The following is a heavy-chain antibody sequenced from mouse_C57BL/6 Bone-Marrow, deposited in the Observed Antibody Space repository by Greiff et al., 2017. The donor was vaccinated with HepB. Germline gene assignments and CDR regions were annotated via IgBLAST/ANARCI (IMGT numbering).Heavy chain of an antibody. J-gene: IGHJ3*01. D-gene: IGHD2-2*01. CDR1: GYTFTDYY. CDR2: INPNNGGT. Sequence: VQLQQSGPELVKPGASVKISCKASGYTFTDYYMNWVKQSHGKSLEWIGDINPNNGGTSYNQKFKGKATLTVDKSSSTAYMELRSLTSEDSAVYYCASPMVTTRWFAYWGQGTLVTVSA. CDR3: ASPMVTTRWFAY. V-gene: IGHV1-26*01.